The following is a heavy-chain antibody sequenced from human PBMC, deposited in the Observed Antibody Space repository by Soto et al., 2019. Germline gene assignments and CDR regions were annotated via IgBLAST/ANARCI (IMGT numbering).Heavy chain of an antibody. Sequence: QVQLVESGGGVVQPGRSLRLSCAASGFTFSSYAMHWVRQAPGKGLEWVAVISYDGSNKYYADSVKGRFTISRDNSKNTLYRQMNSLIAEDTPVYYFASVPPSSGRAHFDYWGQGTLVTVSS. D-gene: IGHD2-15*01. CDR3: ASVPPSSGRAHFDY. V-gene: IGHV3-30-3*01. CDR1: GFTFSSYA. CDR2: ISYDGSNK. J-gene: IGHJ4*02.